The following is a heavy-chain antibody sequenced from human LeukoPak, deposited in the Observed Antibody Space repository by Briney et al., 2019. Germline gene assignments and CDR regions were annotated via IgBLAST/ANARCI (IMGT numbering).Heavy chain of an antibody. J-gene: IGHJ4*02. CDR2: ISYDGSNK. Sequence: GGSLRLSCAASGFTFSSYSMHWVRQAPGKGLEWVAVISYDGSNKYYADSVKGRFTISRDNSKNTLYLQMNSLRAEDTAVYYCAKVAQYYFDYWGQGTLVTVSS. V-gene: IGHV3-30*18. CDR1: GFTFSSYS. CDR3: AKVAQYYFDY.